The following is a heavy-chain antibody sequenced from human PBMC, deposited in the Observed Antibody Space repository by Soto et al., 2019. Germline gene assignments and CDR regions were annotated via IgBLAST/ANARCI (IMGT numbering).Heavy chain of an antibody. CDR3: XXXXXXXGFDY. V-gene: IGHV4-39*01. J-gene: IGHJ4*02. CDR1: GGSISSSDYY. CDR2: IYYSGSA. Sequence: QLQLQESGPGLVKPSETLSLTCTVSGGSISSSDYYWGWMRQRPGKGLEWIGNIYYSGSASYNPAXXXXXXXXXXXXXXXXXXXXXXXXXXXXXXXXXXXXXXXXGFDYWGQGTLVTVSS.